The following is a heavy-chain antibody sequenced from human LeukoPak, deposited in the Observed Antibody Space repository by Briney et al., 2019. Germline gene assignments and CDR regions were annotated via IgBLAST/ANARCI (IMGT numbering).Heavy chain of an antibody. CDR2: ISSSSSYI. CDR1: GFTFSSYS. J-gene: IGHJ4*02. CDR3: ARGGSGSRYYFDY. Sequence: PGGSLRLSCAASGFTFSSYSMNWVRQAPGKGLEWVSSISSSSSYIYYADSVKGRFTISRDNAKSSLYLQMNSLRAEDTAVYYCARGGSGSRYYFDYWGQGTLVTVSS. V-gene: IGHV3-21*01. D-gene: IGHD3-10*01.